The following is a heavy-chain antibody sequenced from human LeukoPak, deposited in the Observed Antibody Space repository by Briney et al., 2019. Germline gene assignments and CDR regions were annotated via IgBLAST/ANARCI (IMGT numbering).Heavy chain of an antibody. Sequence: SETLSLTCTVSGASTSAYYWSWIRQPPGKGLEWIGYTYSGGNANYNPSLKSRVTISVDKSKNQFSLKLSSVTAADTAVYYCARDSYCTNGVCYTYWGQGTLVTVSS. D-gene: IGHD2-8*01. CDR3: ARDSYCTNGVCYTY. J-gene: IGHJ4*02. V-gene: IGHV4-59*12. CDR1: GASTSAYY. CDR2: TYSGGNA.